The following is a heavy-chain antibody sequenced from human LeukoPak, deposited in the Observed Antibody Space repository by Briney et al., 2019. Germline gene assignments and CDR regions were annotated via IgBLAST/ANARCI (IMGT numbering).Heavy chain of an antibody. Sequence: SETLSLTCSVYGVSFSAYYWRWVRQPPGNGLKWIGEIDHSGSANYNSSLKPRVTLSVDTSKTTFSLRLTSVTAADTAVYFCARVRTSSLLGYFYMDAWGKGATVTVSS. CDR3: ARVRTSSLLGYFYMDA. J-gene: IGHJ6*03. CDR2: IDHSGSA. CDR1: GVSFSAYY. V-gene: IGHV4-34*01. D-gene: IGHD2-2*01.